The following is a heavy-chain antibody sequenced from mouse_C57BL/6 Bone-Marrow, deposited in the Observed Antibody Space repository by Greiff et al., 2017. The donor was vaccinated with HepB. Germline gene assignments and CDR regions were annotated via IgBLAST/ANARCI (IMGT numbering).Heavy chain of an antibody. CDR2: IYPRSGNT. D-gene: IGHD1-1*01. Sequence: QVQLQQPGAELARPGASVKLSCKASGYTFTSYGISWVKQRTGQGLEWIGEIYPRSGNTYYNEKFKGKAKLTADKSSSTAYMELRSLTSEDSAVYFCASPHYYGSSYAWFAYWGQGTLVTVSA. V-gene: IGHV1-81*01. CDR3: ASPHYYGSSYAWFAY. CDR1: GYTFTSYG. J-gene: IGHJ3*01.